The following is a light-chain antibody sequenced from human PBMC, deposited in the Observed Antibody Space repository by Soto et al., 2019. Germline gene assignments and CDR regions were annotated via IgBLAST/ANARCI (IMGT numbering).Light chain of an antibody. CDR2: GAS. Sequence: EIVLTQSPGTLSLSPGERATLSCRASQSVSSSYLAWYQQKPGQAPRLLIYGASSRGTGIPDRFSGSGSGTDFTITISKLEPEDFAVNYCQQYGSSPWTFGQGTKVEIK. J-gene: IGKJ1*01. V-gene: IGKV3-20*01. CDR3: QQYGSSPWT. CDR1: QSVSSSY.